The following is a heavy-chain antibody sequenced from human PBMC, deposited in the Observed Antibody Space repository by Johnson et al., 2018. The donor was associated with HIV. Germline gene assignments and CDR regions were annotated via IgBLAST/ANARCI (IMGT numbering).Heavy chain of an antibody. CDR1: GFTFSSYG. Sequence: QVQLVESGGGVVQPGRSLRLSCAASGFTFSSYGMHWVRQAPGKGLEWVAVISYDGSNKYYADSVKGRFTISRDNSKNTLYLQMNSLRAEDTAVYYCARDLSMIVVANAFDMWGQGTLVTVSS. D-gene: IGHD3-22*01. CDR3: ARDLSMIVVANAFDM. J-gene: IGHJ3*02. CDR2: ISYDGSNK. V-gene: IGHV3-30*03.